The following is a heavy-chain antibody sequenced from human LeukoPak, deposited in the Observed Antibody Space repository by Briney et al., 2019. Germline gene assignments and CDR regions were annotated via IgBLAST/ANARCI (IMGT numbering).Heavy chain of an antibody. D-gene: IGHD3-22*01. CDR1: GGSISSYY. CDR2: IYYSGST. V-gene: IGHV4-59*01. CDR3: ARGGSYYDSSPLDY. Sequence: PSETLSLTCTVSGGSISSYYWSWIRQPPGKGLEWIGYIYYSGSTNYNPSLKSRVTISVDTSKNQFSLKLSSVTAADTAVYYCARGGSYYDSSPLDYWGQGTLVTVSS. J-gene: IGHJ4*02.